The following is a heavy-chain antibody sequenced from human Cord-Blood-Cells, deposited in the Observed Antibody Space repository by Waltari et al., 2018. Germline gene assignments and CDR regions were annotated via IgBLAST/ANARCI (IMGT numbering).Heavy chain of an antibody. CDR1: GYTFTSYD. D-gene: IGHD5-18*01. CDR3: ARSGYSYGYYYYYGMDV. Sequence: QVQLVQSGAEVKKPGASVKVSCKASGYTFTSYDINWVRQATGQGLEWMGWMNPNSGNTGYAQKFQGRVTITRNTSISTAYMELSSLRSEDTAVYYCARSGYSYGYYYYYGMDVWGQGTTVTVSS. J-gene: IGHJ6*02. CDR2: MNPNSGNT. V-gene: IGHV1-8*03.